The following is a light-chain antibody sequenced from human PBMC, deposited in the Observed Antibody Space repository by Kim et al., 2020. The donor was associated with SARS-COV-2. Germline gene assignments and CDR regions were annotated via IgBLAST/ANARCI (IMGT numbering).Light chain of an antibody. CDR1: KLWDKY. Sequence: SVSPGQTASITCSGDKLWDKYACWYQQKPGQSPVLAIYQDSKRPSGFPERFSGSNSGNTATLTISGTQAMDEADYYCQAWDSSTGVFGTGTKVTVL. CDR2: QDS. CDR3: QAWDSSTGV. V-gene: IGLV3-1*01. J-gene: IGLJ1*01.